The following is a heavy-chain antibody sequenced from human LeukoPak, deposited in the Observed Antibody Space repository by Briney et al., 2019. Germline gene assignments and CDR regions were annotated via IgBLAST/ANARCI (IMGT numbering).Heavy chain of an antibody. D-gene: IGHD3-9*01. J-gene: IGHJ4*02. CDR1: GGSFSGYY. V-gene: IGHV4-34*01. CDR3: ARGHDILTGYYGNY. Sequence: SETLSLTCAVYGGSFSGYYWSWIRQPPGKGLEWIGEINHSGSTNYNPSLKSRVTISVDTSKNQFSLKLSSVTAADTAVYYCARGHDILTGYYGNYWGQGTLVTVSS. CDR2: INHSGST.